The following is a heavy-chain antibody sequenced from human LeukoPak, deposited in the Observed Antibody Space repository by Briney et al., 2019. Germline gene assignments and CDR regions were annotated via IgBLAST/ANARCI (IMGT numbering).Heavy chain of an antibody. D-gene: IGHD3-22*01. V-gene: IGHV4-34*01. CDR2: INHSGST. J-gene: IGHJ4*02. CDR3: ASGYYDSSGYYSHNGY. Sequence: SETLSLTCAVYGGSFSGYYWSWIRQPPGKGLEWIGEINHSGSTNYNPSLKSRVTISVDTSKNQFSLKLSSVTAADTAVYYCASGYYDSSGYYSHNGYWGQGTLVTVSS. CDR1: GGSFSGYY.